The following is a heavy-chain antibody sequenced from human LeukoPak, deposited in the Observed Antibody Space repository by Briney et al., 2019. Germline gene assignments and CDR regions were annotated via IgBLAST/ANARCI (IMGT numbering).Heavy chain of an antibody. CDR2: IYYSGST. Sequence: SETLSLTCTVSGYSISSGDYWGWIRQPPGEGLEWIGSIYYSGSTYCNPSLKSRVTISVDTSKNQFSLKLSSVTAADTAVYYCARQTGSGLFSLPGGQGTLVTVSS. D-gene: IGHD3-10*01. CDR1: GYSISSGDY. V-gene: IGHV4-38-2*02. CDR3: ARQTGSGLFSLP. J-gene: IGHJ4*02.